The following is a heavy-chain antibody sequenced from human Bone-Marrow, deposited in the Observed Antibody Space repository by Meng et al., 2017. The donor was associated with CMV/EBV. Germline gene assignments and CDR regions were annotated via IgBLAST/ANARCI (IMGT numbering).Heavy chain of an antibody. J-gene: IGHJ6*02. CDR1: GFTFGDYA. CDR2: IRSKAYGGTT. Sequence: GESLKISCTASGFTFGDYAMSWVRQAPGKGLEWVGFIRSKAYGGTTEYAASVKGRFTISRDDSKSIAYLQMNSLKTEDTAVYYCTTNSRIAARPDAYYYYGMDVWGQGTTVTVSS. V-gene: IGHV3-49*04. D-gene: IGHD6-6*01. CDR3: TTNSRIAARPDAYYYYGMDV.